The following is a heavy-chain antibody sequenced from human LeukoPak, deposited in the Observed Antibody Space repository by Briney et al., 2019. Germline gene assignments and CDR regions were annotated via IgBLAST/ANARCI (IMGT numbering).Heavy chain of an antibody. J-gene: IGHJ4*02. CDR2: IIPIFGTA. D-gene: IGHD5-12*01. CDR3: ARDVATMNSYYFDY. V-gene: IGHV1-69*13. CDR1: GGTFTSYA. Sequence: SVKVSCKASGGTFTSYAISWVRQAPGQGLEWMGGIIPIFGTANYAQKFQGRVTITADESTSTAYMELSSLRSEGTAVYYCARDVATMNSYYFDYWGQGTLVTVSS.